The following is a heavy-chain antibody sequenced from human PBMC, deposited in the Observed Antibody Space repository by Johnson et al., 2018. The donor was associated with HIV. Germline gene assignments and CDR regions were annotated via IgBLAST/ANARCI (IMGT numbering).Heavy chain of an antibody. CDR2: IRYDGSNK. V-gene: IGHV3-30*02. Sequence: QVQLVESGGGVVQPGGSLRLSCAASGFTFSSYGMHWVRQAPGKGLEWVAFIRYDGSNKYYADSVKGRFTISRDNSKNTLYLQMNSLRVEEPAVYYCAKPQTGIAGAAQLSFDIWGKGTILTGSS. CDR3: AKPQTGIAGAAQLSFDI. J-gene: IGHJ3*02. D-gene: IGHD6-19*01. CDR1: GFTFSSYG.